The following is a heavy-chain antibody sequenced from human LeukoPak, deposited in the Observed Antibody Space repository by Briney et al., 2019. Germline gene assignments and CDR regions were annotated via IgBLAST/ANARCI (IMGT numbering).Heavy chain of an antibody. Sequence: GGSLRLSCAASGFTFSSYGMHWVRQAPGKGLEWVAFIRYDGSNKYYADSVKGRFTISRDNSKNTLYLQMNSLRAEDTAVYYCAKDPYFMVRGVTIPVVPYYFDYWGQGTLVTVSS. CDR1: GFTFSSYG. CDR3: AKDPYFMVRGVTIPVVPYYFDY. V-gene: IGHV3-30*02. CDR2: IRYDGSNK. J-gene: IGHJ4*02. D-gene: IGHD3-10*01.